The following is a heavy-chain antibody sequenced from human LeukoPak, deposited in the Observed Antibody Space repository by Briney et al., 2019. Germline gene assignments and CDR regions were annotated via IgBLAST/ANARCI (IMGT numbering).Heavy chain of an antibody. CDR1: GFTFSSYE. Sequence: GGSLRLSCAASGFTFSSYEMNWVRQAPGKGLEWVSYISSSGSTIYYAGSVKGRFTISRDNAKNSLYLQMNSLRAEDTAVYYCARVVYCSGGSCYSNMDVWGKGTTVTISS. CDR2: ISSSGSTI. D-gene: IGHD2-15*01. CDR3: ARVVYCSGGSCYSNMDV. V-gene: IGHV3-48*03. J-gene: IGHJ6*03.